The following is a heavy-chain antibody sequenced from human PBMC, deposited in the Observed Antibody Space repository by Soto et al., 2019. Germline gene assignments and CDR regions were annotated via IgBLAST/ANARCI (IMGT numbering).Heavy chain of an antibody. CDR2: ISAYNGNT. D-gene: IGHD6-13*01. CDR3: AREYSRSWSHPRGWFDP. CDR1: GYTFTSYG. V-gene: IGHV1-18*01. Sequence: QVQLVQSGAEVKKPGASVKVSCKASGYTFTSYGISWVRQAPGQGLEWMGWISAYNGNTNYAQKLQGRVTLTTDTATSTAYMELRSLRSDDTAVYYCAREYSRSWSHPRGWFDPWGQGTLVTVSS. J-gene: IGHJ5*02.